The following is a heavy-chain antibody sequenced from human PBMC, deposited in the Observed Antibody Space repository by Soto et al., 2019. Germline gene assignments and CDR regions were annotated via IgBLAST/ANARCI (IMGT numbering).Heavy chain of an antibody. J-gene: IGHJ4*02. D-gene: IGHD3-10*01. Sequence: GGSLRLSCAASGFTFSTYVMSWVRQAPGKGLEWLSAISSSGGSTYYADSVKGRFTISRDNSKNTLYLQMDSLRAEDTAIYYSTKDAIYYGSGTYCDYWGQGTLVTVSS. CDR2: ISSSGGST. V-gene: IGHV3-23*01. CDR3: TKDAIYYGSGTYCDY. CDR1: GFTFSTYV.